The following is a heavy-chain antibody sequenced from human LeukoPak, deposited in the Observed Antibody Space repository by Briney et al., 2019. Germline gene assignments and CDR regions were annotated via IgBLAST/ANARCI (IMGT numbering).Heavy chain of an antibody. J-gene: IGHJ4*02. CDR2: IWYDGSNK. CDR1: GFTFSSYG. Sequence: PGGSLRLSCAASGFTFSSYGMHWVRQAPGKGLEWVAVIWYDGSNKYYADSVKGRFTISRDNSKNTLYLQMNSLRAEDTAVYYCAKSPSPVPAAFDYWGQGTLVTVSS. V-gene: IGHV3-33*06. D-gene: IGHD2-2*01. CDR3: AKSPSPVPAAFDY.